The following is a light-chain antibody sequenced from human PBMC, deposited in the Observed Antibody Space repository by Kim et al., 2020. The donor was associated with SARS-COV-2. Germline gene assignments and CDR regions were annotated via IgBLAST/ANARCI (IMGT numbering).Light chain of an antibody. J-gene: IGLJ2*01. CDR2: QDS. CDR1: KLGHKY. CDR3: QAWDSSTVV. Sequence: SYELTQPPSVSVSPGQTASITCSGDKLGHKYACWYQQKPGQSPVLVIYQDSKRPSGIPERFSGSNSGNTATLTISGTQAMDEADYYCQAWDSSTVVFGGGTKRNVL. V-gene: IGLV3-1*01.